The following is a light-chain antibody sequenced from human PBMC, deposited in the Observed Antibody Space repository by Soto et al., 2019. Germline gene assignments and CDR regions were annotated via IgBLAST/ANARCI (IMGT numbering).Light chain of an antibody. CDR1: HDIRKY. V-gene: IGKV1-33*01. J-gene: IGKJ5*01. CDR2: DAS. Sequence: DIHMTQSPSSLSASLGDGVTITCQASHDIRKYLNWYQQKPGKAPKLLIYDASNLETGVPSRFTGSGSGTDFTFTISSLQPEDIATYYCQQYENFPVTFGQGTRLEIK. CDR3: QQYENFPVT.